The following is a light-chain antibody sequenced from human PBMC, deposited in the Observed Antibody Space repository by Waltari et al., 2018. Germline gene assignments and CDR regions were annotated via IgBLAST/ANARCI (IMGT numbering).Light chain of an antibody. CDR3: QQYGTAPRT. V-gene: IGKV3-20*01. CDR2: GAS. Sequence: EIVLTQSPGTLSLSPGESTTLLCRARQSVSSNSLAWYQQRPGQAPRLLIYGASSRATGIPDRFSGSGSGTDFTLTISRLEPEDFALYYCQQYGTAPRTFGQGTKVEVK. J-gene: IGKJ1*01. CDR1: QSVSSNS.